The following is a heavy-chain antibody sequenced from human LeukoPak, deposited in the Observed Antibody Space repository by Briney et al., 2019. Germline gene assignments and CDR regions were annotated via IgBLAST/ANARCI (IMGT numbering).Heavy chain of an antibody. Sequence: ASVKVSCKASGYTFTSYDINWVRQATGQGLEWMGWMNPNSGNTGYAQKFQGRVTMTRNTSISTAYMELSSLRSEDTAVYYCARVRSMVRGVYRYYYYMDVWGKGTTVTISS. D-gene: IGHD3-10*01. CDR1: GYTFTSYD. CDR2: MNPNSGNT. J-gene: IGHJ6*03. V-gene: IGHV1-8*01. CDR3: ARVRSMVRGVYRYYYYMDV.